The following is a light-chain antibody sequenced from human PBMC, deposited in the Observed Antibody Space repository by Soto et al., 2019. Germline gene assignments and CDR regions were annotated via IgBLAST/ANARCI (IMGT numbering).Light chain of an antibody. V-gene: IGLV2-23*01. J-gene: IGLJ2*01. CDR1: KNNLGSYDL. CDR2: EAT. CDR3: CSLEGSNALVV. Sequence: QSALTQPASVSGSPGQSITVSCTGTKNNLGSYDLVSWYQKYPDKAPTLLIYEATNRPSGISDRFSGSKSGFTASLTISGLRAEDEADYYCCSLEGSNALVVFGAGTKLTVL.